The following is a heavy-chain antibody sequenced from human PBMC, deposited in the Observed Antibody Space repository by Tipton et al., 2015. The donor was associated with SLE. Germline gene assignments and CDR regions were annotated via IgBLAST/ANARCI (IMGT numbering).Heavy chain of an antibody. CDR2: IYYSGST. CDR3: ARSLDYYYGMDV. J-gene: IGHJ6*02. Sequence: TLSLTCTVSGDSISSYYWSWIRQPPGKGLEWIGYIYYSGSTNYNPSLKSRVTISVDTSKNQFSLKLSSVTAADTAVYYCARSLDYYYGMDVWGQGTTVTVSS. CDR1: GDSISSYY. V-gene: IGHV4-59*01.